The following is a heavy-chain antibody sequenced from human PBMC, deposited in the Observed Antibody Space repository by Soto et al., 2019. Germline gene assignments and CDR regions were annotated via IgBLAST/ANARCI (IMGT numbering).Heavy chain of an antibody. CDR1: GFSFNNYA. CDR3: AKEDNAGKVVTTFDK. V-gene: IGHV3-23*01. D-gene: IGHD4-4*01. J-gene: IGHJ4*02. CDR2: ISGSATTT. Sequence: GGSLRLSCTVSGFSFNNYAMSWVRQAPGRGLEWVAAISGSATTTFYIGSVKGRFTISRDNSENTLYLQMNNLRSEDTAIYYCAKEDNAGKVVTTFDKWGQETLVTVST.